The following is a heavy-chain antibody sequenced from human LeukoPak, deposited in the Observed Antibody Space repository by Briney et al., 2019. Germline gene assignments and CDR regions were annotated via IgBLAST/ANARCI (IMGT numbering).Heavy chain of an antibody. Sequence: PSETLSLTCTVSGGSISSYYWSWIRQPAGKGLERIERICTSGSTNYNPSLKSRVTMSVDTSKNQFSLKLSSVTAADTAVYYCARAAPNSGWYSDHFDYWGQGTLVTVSS. CDR1: GGSISSYY. J-gene: IGHJ4*02. D-gene: IGHD6-19*01. V-gene: IGHV4-4*07. CDR2: ICTSGST. CDR3: ARAAPNSGWYSDHFDY.